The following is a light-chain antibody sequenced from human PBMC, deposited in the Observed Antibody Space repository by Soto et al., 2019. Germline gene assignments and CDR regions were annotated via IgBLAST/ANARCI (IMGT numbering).Light chain of an antibody. CDR3: QQYGSSGT. Sequence: EIVLTKSTGTLSLSPGERATLSCRASQSVSNNYLAWYQQKPGQAPRLLIYGASNRATGIPDRFSGSGSGTDFTLTTSRLEPEDFAVYYCQQYGSSGTFGQGTKVDIK. V-gene: IGKV3-20*01. CDR2: GAS. CDR1: QSVSNNY. J-gene: IGKJ1*01.